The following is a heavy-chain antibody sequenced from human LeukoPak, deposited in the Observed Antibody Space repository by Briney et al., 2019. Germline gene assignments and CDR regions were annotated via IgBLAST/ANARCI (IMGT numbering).Heavy chain of an antibody. D-gene: IGHD3-10*01. CDR3: ARDMGNYYGTDV. CDR2: ISGGGIST. V-gene: IGHV3-23*01. J-gene: IGHJ6*02. CDR1: GFTFSTYA. Sequence: GGSLRLSCAASGFTFSTYAMSWVRQAPGKGLEWVSAISGGGISTYYADSVKGRFTISRDNSKNTLYLQMNSLRVEDTAVYYCARDMGNYYGTDVWGQGTTVTVSS.